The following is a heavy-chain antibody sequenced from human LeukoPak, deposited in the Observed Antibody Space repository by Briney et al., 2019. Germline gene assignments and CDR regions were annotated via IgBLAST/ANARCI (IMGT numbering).Heavy chain of an antibody. CDR2: ISYDGSNK. D-gene: IGHD6-19*01. J-gene: IGHJ4*02. CDR1: GFTFSSYT. V-gene: IGHV3-30*04. Sequence: GGSLRLSCAASGFTFSSYTMHWVRQAPGKGLEWVAVISYDGSNKYYADSVKGRFTISRDNSKNTLYLQMNSLRAEDTAVYYCARDPGSYSSGWKYFDYWGQGTLVTVSS. CDR3: ARDPGSYSSGWKYFDY.